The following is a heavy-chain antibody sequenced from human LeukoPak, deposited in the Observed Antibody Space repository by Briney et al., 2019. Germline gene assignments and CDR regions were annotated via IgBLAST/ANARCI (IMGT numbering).Heavy chain of an antibody. Sequence: ESLKISCKGSGYSFTSYWIAWVRQMPGKGLEWMGIIYPGDSDTRYSPSFQGQVIISADKSISTAYLQWSSLKASDTAMYYCARHSSSSTTGSSYYWGQGTLVTVSS. CDR3: ARHSSSSTTGSSYY. J-gene: IGHJ4*02. V-gene: IGHV5-51*01. D-gene: IGHD6-13*01. CDR1: GYSFTSYW. CDR2: IYPGDSDT.